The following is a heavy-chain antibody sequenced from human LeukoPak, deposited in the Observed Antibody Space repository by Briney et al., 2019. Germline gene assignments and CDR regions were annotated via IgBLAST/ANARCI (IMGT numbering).Heavy chain of an antibody. CDR1: GFTFSNYG. Sequence: GGSLRLSCAASGFTFSNYGMHWVRQAPGKGLEWVAFARYDESTKFYADSVKGRFTISRDNSKTTLYLQMNSLRAEDTAVYYCAKDLPAAYFDYWGQGTLVTVSS. D-gene: IGHD2-2*01. CDR2: ARYDESTK. J-gene: IGHJ4*02. CDR3: AKDLPAAYFDY. V-gene: IGHV3-30*02.